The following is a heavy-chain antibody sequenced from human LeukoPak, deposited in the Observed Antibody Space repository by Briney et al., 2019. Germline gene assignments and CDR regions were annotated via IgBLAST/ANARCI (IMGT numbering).Heavy chain of an antibody. J-gene: IGHJ6*03. V-gene: IGHV3-23*01. Sequence: SGGSLRLSCAASGFTFSSYAMSWVRQAPGKGLEWVSAISGSGGSTYYADSVKGRFTISRDNSKNTLYLEMNSLRPEDSAVYYCAKDPYGSGSFYYYMDVWGKGTTVTVSS. CDR1: GFTFSSYA. CDR2: ISGSGGST. CDR3: AKDPYGSGSFYYYMDV. D-gene: IGHD3-10*01.